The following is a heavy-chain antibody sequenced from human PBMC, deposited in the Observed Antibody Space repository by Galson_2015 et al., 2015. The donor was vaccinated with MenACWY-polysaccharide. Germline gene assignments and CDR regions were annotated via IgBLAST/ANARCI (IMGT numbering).Heavy chain of an antibody. D-gene: IGHD2-2*01. V-gene: IGHV3-53*01. CDR2: IYSGGST. Sequence: SLRLSCAASGFTVSSNYMSWVRQAPGKGLEWVSVIYSGGSTYYADSVKGRFTISRDNSKNTLYLQMNSLRAEDTAVYYCAKGVIGYCSSTSCYGYYYYGMDVWGQGTTVTVPS. CDR3: AKGVIGYCSSTSCYGYYYYGMDV. CDR1: GFTVSSNY. J-gene: IGHJ6*02.